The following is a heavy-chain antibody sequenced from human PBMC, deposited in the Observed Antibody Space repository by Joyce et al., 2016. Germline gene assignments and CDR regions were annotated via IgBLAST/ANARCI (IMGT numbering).Heavy chain of an antibody. V-gene: IGHV1-8*01. CDR3: ARFDNLWYNYHFDY. CDR1: GYTFTDDE. CDR2: MNPDTGET. Sequence: QVQLVLSGAEVKKPGASVKVSCKASGYTFTDDEIHLVRQATGRGIEWMGGMNPDTGETGYAQKVQGRVNMTRDTSVNTAYMELSSLKSEETAIYNCARFDNLWYNYHFDYWGQGALVTVSS. D-gene: IGHD1-14*01. J-gene: IGHJ4*02.